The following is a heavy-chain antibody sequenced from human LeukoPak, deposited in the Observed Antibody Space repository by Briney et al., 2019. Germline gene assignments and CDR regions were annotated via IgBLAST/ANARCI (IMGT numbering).Heavy chain of an antibody. CDR2: INPNSGGT. D-gene: IGHD6-19*01. Sequence: ASVKVSCKASGYTFTNYGINWVGQAPGQGLEWMGWINPNSGGTNYAQKFQGRVTMTRDTSTSTVYMELSSLRSEDTAVYYCARDDPLDKISSGWGPWGQGTLVTVSS. CDR3: ARDDPLDKISSGWGP. J-gene: IGHJ5*02. V-gene: IGHV1-18*01. CDR1: GYTFTNYG.